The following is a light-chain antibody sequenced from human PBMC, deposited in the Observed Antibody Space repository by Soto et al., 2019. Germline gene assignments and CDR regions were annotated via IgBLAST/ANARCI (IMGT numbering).Light chain of an antibody. CDR3: AAWDARLSVV. J-gene: IGLJ2*01. Sequence: QSVLTQPPSASGTPGQRVTISCSGSSSNIGNKYVDWYQQVPGTAPKLLIYGNNQRTSGVPDRFSGSKSGTSASLAISGLRSEDEADYYCAAWDARLSVVFGGGTKLTVL. CDR2: GNN. V-gene: IGLV1-47*01. CDR1: SSNIGNKY.